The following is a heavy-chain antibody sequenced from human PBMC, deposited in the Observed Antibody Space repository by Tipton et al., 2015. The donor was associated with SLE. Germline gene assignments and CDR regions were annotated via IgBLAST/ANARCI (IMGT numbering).Heavy chain of an antibody. CDR1: GGSISSGSYY. Sequence: TLSLTCTVSGGSISSGSYYWSWIRQPAGKGLEWIGHLYSSGSTNYNPSLKSRVAISVDMSKNQFSLKLRSVTAADTAVYYCAREDRYSDWLMPDLWGQGTLVTVSS. CDR2: LYSSGST. J-gene: IGHJ4*02. V-gene: IGHV4-61*09. D-gene: IGHD3-9*01. CDR3: AREDRYSDWLMPDL.